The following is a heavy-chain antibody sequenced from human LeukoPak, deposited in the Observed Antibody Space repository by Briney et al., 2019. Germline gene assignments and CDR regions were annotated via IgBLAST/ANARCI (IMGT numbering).Heavy chain of an antibody. J-gene: IGHJ5*02. CDR2: IFPRGSDT. V-gene: IGHV5-51*01. CDR1: GYIFNTYW. Sequence: GESLKISCKSSGYIFNTYWIGWVRQMPGKGLEWMGTIFPRGSDTRYSPSFQGHVTISPDKSISTAYLQSSSLKASDTAMYYCARGSHSSGYFGYFDLWGQGTLVTVSS. CDR3: ARGSHSSGYFGYFDL. D-gene: IGHD6-19*01.